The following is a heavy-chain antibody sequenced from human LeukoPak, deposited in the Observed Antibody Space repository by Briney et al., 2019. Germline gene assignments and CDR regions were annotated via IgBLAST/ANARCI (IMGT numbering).Heavy chain of an antibody. Sequence: SVTVSCKASGGTFSSYAISWVRQAPGQGLEWMGGIIPIFGTANYAQKFQGRVTITADESTSTAYMELSSLRSEDTAVYYCARESGEVGATKLFDYWGQGTLVTVSS. CDR2: IIPIFGTA. CDR3: ARESGEVGATKLFDY. V-gene: IGHV1-69*13. J-gene: IGHJ4*02. D-gene: IGHD1-26*01. CDR1: GGTFSSYA.